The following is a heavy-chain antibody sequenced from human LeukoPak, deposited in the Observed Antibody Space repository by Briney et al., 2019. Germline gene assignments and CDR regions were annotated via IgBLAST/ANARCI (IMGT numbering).Heavy chain of an antibody. D-gene: IGHD4-23*01. CDR3: ARDFEYAYGGNWFDP. V-gene: IGHV3-7*03. J-gene: IGHJ5*02. CDR1: GFTFSIYW. CDR2: IKQDGSER. Sequence: PGGSLRLSCAASGFTFSIYWMSWVRQAPGKGLEWVANIKQDGSERYYVDSVKGRFTLSRDNAKDSLYLQMNSLRAEDTAVYYCARDFEYAYGGNWFDPWGQGTLVTVSS.